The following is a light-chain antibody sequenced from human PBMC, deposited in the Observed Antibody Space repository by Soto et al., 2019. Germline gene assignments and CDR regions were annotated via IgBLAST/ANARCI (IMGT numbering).Light chain of an antibody. V-gene: IGKV1-5*01. J-gene: IGKJ4*01. CDR3: QEYSRD. Sequence: DIQMTQSPSTLSSSVGDRVTITCRASQSLNGRLAWYQQRPGQAPNLLIYDVSTLETGVPSRFSGTGSETEFTLTISGLQPDDFATYYCQEYSRDFGGGTRVEIK. CDR1: QSLNGR. CDR2: DVS.